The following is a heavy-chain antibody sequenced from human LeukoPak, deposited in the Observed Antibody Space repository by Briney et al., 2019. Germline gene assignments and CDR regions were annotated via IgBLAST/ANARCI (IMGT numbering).Heavy chain of an antibody. CDR3: AKYGSGSYYTDYYGMDV. CDR1: GFTFSSYA. V-gene: IGHV3-23*01. CDR2: ISGSGGST. Sequence: GGSLRLSCAASGFTFSSYAMSWVRQAPGKGLEWVSAISGSGGSTYYADSVKGRFTISRDNSKNTLYLQMNSLRAEDTAVYYCAKYGSGSYYTDYYGMDVWGQGTTVTVSS. J-gene: IGHJ6*02. D-gene: IGHD3-10*01.